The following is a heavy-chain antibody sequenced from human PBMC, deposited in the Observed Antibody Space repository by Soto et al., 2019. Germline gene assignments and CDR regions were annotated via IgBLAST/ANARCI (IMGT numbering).Heavy chain of an antibody. V-gene: IGHV1-69*01. CDR2: IIPIFGTA. CDR3: ARVEAAAGTGYYYYGMDV. CDR1: GGTFSSYA. Sequence: QVQLVQSGAEVKKPGSSVKVSCKASGGTFSSYAISWVRQAPGQGLEWMGGIIPIFGTANYAQKFQGRVTITADESTSTDYMELGSLRSEDTAVYYCARVEAAAGTGYYYYGMDVWGQGTTVTVSS. D-gene: IGHD6-13*01. J-gene: IGHJ6*02.